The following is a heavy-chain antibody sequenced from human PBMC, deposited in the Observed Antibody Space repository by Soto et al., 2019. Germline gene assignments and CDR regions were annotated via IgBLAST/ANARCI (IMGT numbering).Heavy chain of an antibody. CDR3: ARDKRDLRFSEWSYYFDY. V-gene: IGHV3-30-3*01. J-gene: IGHJ4*02. CDR1: GFTFSSSA. Sequence: QVQLVESGGGVVQPGRSLRLSCAASGFTFSSSAMHWVRQAPGKGLEWVAVISYDGSNKYYADSVKGRFTISRDNSKTTLYLQMNSLRAEDTAVYYCARDKRDLRFSEWSYYFDYWGQGTLVTVSS. D-gene: IGHD3-3*01. CDR2: ISYDGSNK.